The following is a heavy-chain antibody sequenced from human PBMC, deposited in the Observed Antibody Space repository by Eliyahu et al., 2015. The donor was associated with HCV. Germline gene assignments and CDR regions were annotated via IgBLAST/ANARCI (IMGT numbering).Heavy chain of an antibody. V-gene: IGHV1-46*01. CDR3: ARGPRLDTTDFFPPDF. J-gene: IGHJ4*02. Sequence: QVHLVQSGAXXTKPGAXVKVSCKASXYXFTSFYIHWVQQAPGQGLEWMGIINPSHNITTSAQKFQGRFTMTRDASTSTVYMDLSSLKSEDTAVYYCARGPRLDTTDFFPPDFWGQGTLVTVSS. D-gene: IGHD5-18*01. CDR1: XYXFTSFY. CDR2: INPSHNIT.